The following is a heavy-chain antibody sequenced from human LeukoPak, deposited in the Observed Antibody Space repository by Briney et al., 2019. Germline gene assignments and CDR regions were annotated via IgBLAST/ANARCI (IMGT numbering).Heavy chain of an antibody. Sequence: GGPLRLSCAASGFTFTNYALHWVRQAPGKGLEWVAVISYDGTNKYYADSVKGRFTISRDNSKNTLSLQMNSLRAEDTALYYCARGFVLGAAKNYFDYWGQGALVTVSS. CDR3: ARGFVLGAAKNYFDY. J-gene: IGHJ4*02. CDR2: ISYDGTNK. V-gene: IGHV3-30-3*01. D-gene: IGHD2-21*02. CDR1: GFTFTNYA.